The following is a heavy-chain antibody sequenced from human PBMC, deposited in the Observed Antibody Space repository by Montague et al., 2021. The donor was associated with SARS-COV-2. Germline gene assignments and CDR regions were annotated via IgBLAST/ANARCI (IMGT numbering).Heavy chain of an antibody. CDR3: AHSRDGGTCAVSGN. Sequence: PALEKPTQTLTLTCTFSGFSLTTSAVGVGWIRPPPGKALEWLAVIYWDDDKRYSPSLKSRLTITKDISNHQLVLIMTNMDPVDTGTYYCAHSRDGGTCAVSGNWGQGTLVTVSS. J-gene: IGHJ4*02. CDR1: GFSLTTSAVG. CDR2: IYWDDDK. D-gene: IGHD1-26*01. V-gene: IGHV2-5*02.